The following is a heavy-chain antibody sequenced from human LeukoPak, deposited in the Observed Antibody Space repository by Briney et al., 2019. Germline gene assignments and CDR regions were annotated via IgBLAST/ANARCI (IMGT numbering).Heavy chain of an antibody. CDR2: IKSKTDGGTT. D-gene: IGHD2-15*01. Sequence: GGSLRLSCAASGFTFSNAWMSWVRQAPGKGLEWVGRIKSKTDGGTTDYAAPVKGRFTISRDDSKNTLYLQMNSLKTEDTAVYYCTTGGDIVVVVAATPAKWFDPWGQGTLVTVPS. J-gene: IGHJ5*02. CDR3: TTGGDIVVVVAATPAKWFDP. CDR1: GFTFSNAW. V-gene: IGHV3-15*01.